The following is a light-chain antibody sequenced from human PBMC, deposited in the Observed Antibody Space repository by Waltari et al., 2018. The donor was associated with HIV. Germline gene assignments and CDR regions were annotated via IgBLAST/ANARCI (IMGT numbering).Light chain of an antibody. J-gene: IGLJ3*02. Sequence: QSVLTQPPSVSAAPGQKVTIFCSGSTSNIGTSYVSWYQHLPVAATKLLIYENNKRPSGIPDRFSGSKSGTSATLGITGLQTGDEAHYYCGTWDTSLSAFWVFGGGTKLTVL. CDR3: GTWDTSLSAFWV. V-gene: IGLV1-51*02. CDR1: TSNIGTSY. CDR2: ENN.